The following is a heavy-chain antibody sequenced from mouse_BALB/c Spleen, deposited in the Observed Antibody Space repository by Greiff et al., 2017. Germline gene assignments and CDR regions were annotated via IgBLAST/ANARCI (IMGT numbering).Heavy chain of an antibody. J-gene: IGHJ2*01. Sequence: VQLKESGPELVKPGASVKISCKASGYTFTDYNMHWVKQSHGKSLEWIGYIYPYNGGTGYNQKFKSKATLTVDNSSSTAYMELRSLTSEDSAVYYCARGDLTTADYWGQGTTLTVSS. V-gene: IGHV1S29*02. CDR3: ARGDLTTADY. CDR2: IYPYNGGT. CDR1: GYTFTDYN. D-gene: IGHD1-2*01.